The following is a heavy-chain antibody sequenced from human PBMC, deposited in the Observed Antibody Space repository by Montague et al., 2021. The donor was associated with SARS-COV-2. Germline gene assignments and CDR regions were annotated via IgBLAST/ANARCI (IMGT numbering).Heavy chain of an antibody. CDR1: GFTFSSYS. V-gene: IGHV3-48*02. Sequence: SLRLSCAAYGFTFSSYSMNWVRQAPGKGLEWVSYISTSSSTIYYXDSXKGRFTISRDNAKNSLYLQMNSLRDEDTAVYYCARDLGLVPAMVYYYYYGMDVWGQGTTVTVSS. J-gene: IGHJ6*02. CDR3: ARDLGLVPAMVYYYYYGMDV. CDR2: ISTSSSTI. D-gene: IGHD5-18*01.